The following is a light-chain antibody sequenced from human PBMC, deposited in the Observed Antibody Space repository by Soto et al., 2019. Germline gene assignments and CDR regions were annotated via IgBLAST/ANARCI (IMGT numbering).Light chain of an antibody. CDR1: QGINNY. Sequence: DVQLTQSPSSLSASVGDRVTITCRASQGINNYLAWYQQKPGKVPNLLIYAASTLQSGIPSRFSGSGYGTDSTHTISSLQPEDVATYYRQKFNSVPTFGGGTKVEI. CDR3: QKFNSVPT. CDR2: AAS. J-gene: IGKJ4*01. V-gene: IGKV1-27*01.